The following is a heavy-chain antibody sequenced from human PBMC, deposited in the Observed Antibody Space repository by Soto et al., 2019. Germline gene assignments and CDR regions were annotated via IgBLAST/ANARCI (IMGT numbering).Heavy chain of an antibody. CDR2: IHHSGST. J-gene: IGHJ3*01. Sequence: PSETLSLTCAVYDGSFSGYYWTWIRQPPGKGLEWIGEIHHSGSTNYNPSLKSRVTMSVDTSKNQFSLKLSSVTAAETAVYYCARAGYCSGGTCSVLAFDVWGQGTMVTVSS. V-gene: IGHV4-34*01. CDR3: ARAGYCSGGTCSVLAFDV. D-gene: IGHD2-15*01. CDR1: DGSFSGYY.